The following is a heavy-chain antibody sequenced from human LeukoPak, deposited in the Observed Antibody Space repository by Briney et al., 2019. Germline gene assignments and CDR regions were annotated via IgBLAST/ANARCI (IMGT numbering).Heavy chain of an antibody. CDR2: INPSGGST. CDR1: GGTFSSYA. CDR3: ARGPNYDFWSGYSSRFYYYYYMDV. J-gene: IGHJ6*03. Sequence: ASVKVSCKASGGTFSSYAISWVRQAPGQWLEWMGTINPSGGSTSYAQKFQGRVTMTRDTSTSTVYMELSSLRSEDTAVYYCARGPNYDFWSGYSSRFYYYYYMDVWGKGTTVTVSS. D-gene: IGHD3-3*01. V-gene: IGHV1-46*01.